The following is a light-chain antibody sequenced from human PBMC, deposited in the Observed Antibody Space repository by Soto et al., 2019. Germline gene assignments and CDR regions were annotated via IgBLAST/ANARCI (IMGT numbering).Light chain of an antibody. CDR2: SVS. V-gene: IGKV1-16*01. CDR3: QQYKTYPLT. J-gene: IGKJ4*02. CDR1: QDIGNS. Sequence: DIQMAQSPSSLSASVGDTVTLTCRASQDIGNSLAWLQQKPGRAPKSLISSVSSLQSGVPSRFSGSRYGADFTLIISNLQPEDFATYYCQQYKTYPLTFGGGTKVEIK.